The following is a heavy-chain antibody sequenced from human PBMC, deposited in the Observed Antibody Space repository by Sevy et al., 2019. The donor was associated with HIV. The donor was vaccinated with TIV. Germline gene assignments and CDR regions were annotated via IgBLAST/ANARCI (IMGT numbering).Heavy chain of an antibody. CDR3: AKNPVWDDGSSPIDY. V-gene: IGHV3-21*01. Sequence: GGCLRLSCAASGFTFSSNTMNWVRQAPGKGLEWVSSISSRSSYIYYTDSVKGRFITSRDDAKSSLYPDMHSLRVEDTAVYYCAKNPVWDDGSSPIDYWGQGTLVTVSS. CDR1: GFTFSSNT. J-gene: IGHJ4*02. D-gene: IGHD1-1*01. CDR2: ISSRSSYI.